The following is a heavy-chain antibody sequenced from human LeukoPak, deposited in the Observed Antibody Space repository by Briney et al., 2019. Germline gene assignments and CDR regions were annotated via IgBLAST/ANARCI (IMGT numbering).Heavy chain of an antibody. CDR3: AREDPDDYFDY. V-gene: IGHV4-59*01. CDR1: GGSISSYY. D-gene: IGHD5-24*01. Sequence: SETLSLTCTVSGGSISSYYWSWIRQPPGKGLEWIGYIYYSGCTNYNPSLKSRVTISVDTSKNQFSLKLSSVTAADTAVYYCAREDPDDYFDYWGQGTLVTVSS. CDR2: IYYSGCT. J-gene: IGHJ4*02.